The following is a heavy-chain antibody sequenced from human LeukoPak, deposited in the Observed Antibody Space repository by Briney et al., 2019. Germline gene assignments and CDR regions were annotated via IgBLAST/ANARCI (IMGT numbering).Heavy chain of an antibody. CDR1: GFTLSSYS. D-gene: IGHD6-6*01. Sequence: GGSLRLSCEASGFTLSSYSMNWVRQAPGKGLEGISYISTSTTTIYYANSVKGRFTISRDNAKKSLYLQMNSLRAEDTAVYYCARNEYSTSFFDYWGQGTLVTVSS. CDR2: ISTSTTTI. J-gene: IGHJ4*02. CDR3: ARNEYSTSFFDY. V-gene: IGHV3-48*01.